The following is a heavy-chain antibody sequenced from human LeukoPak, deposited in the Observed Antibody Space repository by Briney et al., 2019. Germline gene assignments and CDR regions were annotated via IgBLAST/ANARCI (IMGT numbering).Heavy chain of an antibody. CDR1: GYTFTSYD. D-gene: IGHD6-13*01. CDR2: MNPNSGNT. J-gene: IGHJ4*02. Sequence: ASVKVSCKASGYTFTSYDINWVRQATGQGLEWMGWMNPNSGNTGYAQKFQGRVTMTRNTSISTAYMELSSLRSEDTAVYYCARGRVYSSSWFQKIRLDETGPSPTDYWGQGTLVTVSS. CDR3: ARGRVYSSSWFQKIRLDETGPSPTDY. V-gene: IGHV1-8*01.